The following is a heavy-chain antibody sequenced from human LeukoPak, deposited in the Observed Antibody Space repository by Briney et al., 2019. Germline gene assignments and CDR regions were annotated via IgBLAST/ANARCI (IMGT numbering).Heavy chain of an antibody. D-gene: IGHD3-10*01. V-gene: IGHV1-2*02. CDR1: GYTFTGYY. J-gene: IGHJ6*03. Sequence: ASVKVSCKASGYTFTGYYMHWVRQAPGQGLEWMGWINPNSGGTNYAQKFQGRVTMTRDTSISTAYMELSSLRSEDTAVYYCASRIVRGTSDYYYYMDVWGKGTTVTISS. CDR2: INPNSGGT. CDR3: ASRIVRGTSDYYYYMDV.